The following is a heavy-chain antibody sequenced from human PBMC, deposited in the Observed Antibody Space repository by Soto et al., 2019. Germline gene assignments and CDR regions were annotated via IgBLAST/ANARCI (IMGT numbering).Heavy chain of an antibody. V-gene: IGHV4-4*02. J-gene: IGHJ4*02. D-gene: IGHD3-22*01. CDR3: ASNQDFYGSSGYYY. CDR1: GGSISSSNW. Sequence: SETLSLTCAVSGGSISSSNWWSWVRQPPGKGLEWIGEIYHSGSTNYNPSLKSRVTISMDKSKNQFSLKLNSVTAADTAVYYCASNQDFYGSSGYYYWGQGTLVTVSS. CDR2: IYHSGST.